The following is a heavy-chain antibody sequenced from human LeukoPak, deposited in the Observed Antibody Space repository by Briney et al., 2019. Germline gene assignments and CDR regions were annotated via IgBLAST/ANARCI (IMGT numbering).Heavy chain of an antibody. D-gene: IGHD3-9*01. J-gene: IGHJ4*02. CDR3: AKWGDYDILTGYYVSDF. CDR2: IICSGDTT. V-gene: IGHV3-23*01. Sequence: GGSLRLSCAASGFIFRNYAMSWVRQAPGKGLEWVSAIICSGDTTYYADSVKGRFTISRGNSKNTLYVEMNTLRAEDTAVYYCAKWGDYDILTGYYVSDFWGQGTLVTVSS. CDR1: GFIFRNYA.